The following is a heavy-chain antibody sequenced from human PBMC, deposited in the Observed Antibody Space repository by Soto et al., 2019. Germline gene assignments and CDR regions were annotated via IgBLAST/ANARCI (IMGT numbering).Heavy chain of an antibody. V-gene: IGHV3-21*01. Sequence: GGSLRLSCAASGFTFSSYSMNWVRQAPGKGLEWVSSISSSSSYIYYADSVKGRFTISRDNAKNSLYLQMNSLRAEDTAVYYCASFNILRIRDKGGYYFDYWGQGTLVTVSS. CDR2: ISSSSSYI. D-gene: IGHD3-16*01. CDR1: GFTFSSYS. CDR3: ASFNILRIRDKGGYYFDY. J-gene: IGHJ4*02.